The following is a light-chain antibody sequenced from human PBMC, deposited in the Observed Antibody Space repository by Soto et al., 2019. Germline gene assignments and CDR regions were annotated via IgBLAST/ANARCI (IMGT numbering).Light chain of an antibody. Sequence: EIVMTQSPATLSVSPGERATLSCRASQSVSSNLAWYQHKPGQAPRLLIYGASTRATGIPARFSGSGSGTEFTLTISSLQAEDFGTYYCLQHYTYPRTFGQGTKLEIK. CDR1: QSVSSN. CDR2: GAS. V-gene: IGKV3-15*01. CDR3: LQHYTYPRT. J-gene: IGKJ2*01.